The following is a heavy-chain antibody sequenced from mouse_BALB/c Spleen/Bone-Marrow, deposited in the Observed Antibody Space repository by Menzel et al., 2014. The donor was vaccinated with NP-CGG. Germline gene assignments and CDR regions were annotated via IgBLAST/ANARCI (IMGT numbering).Heavy chain of an antibody. D-gene: IGHD1-1*01. CDR3: ASYYYGSSGFAY. CDR2: IDPANGNT. V-gene: IGHV14-3*02. CDR1: GFNIKDTY. Sequence: EVQLQESGAELVKPGAPVKLSCTASGFNIKDTYMHWVKQRPEQGLEWIGGIDPANGNTKHDPKFQGKATITADTSSNTAYLQLSSLTSEDTAVYYCASYYYGSSGFAYWGQGTLVTVSA. J-gene: IGHJ3*01.